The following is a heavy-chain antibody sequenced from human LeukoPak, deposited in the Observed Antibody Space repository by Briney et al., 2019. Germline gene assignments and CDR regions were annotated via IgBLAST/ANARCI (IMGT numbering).Heavy chain of an antibody. CDR2: ISGSGGST. V-gene: IGHV3-23*01. D-gene: IGHD6-6*01. CDR1: GFTFSSYG. Sequence: GGSLRLSCAASGFTFSSYGMSWVRQAPGKGLQWVSVISGSGGSTYYADSVKGRFTISRDNSKNMMYLQMNSLRAEDTAVYYCAKDPYRSSSGLGDCWGQGTLVTVSS. CDR3: AKDPYRSSSGLGDC. J-gene: IGHJ4*02.